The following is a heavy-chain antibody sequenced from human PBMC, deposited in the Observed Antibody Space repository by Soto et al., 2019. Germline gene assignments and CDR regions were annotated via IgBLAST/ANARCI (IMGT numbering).Heavy chain of an antibody. D-gene: IGHD3-10*01. CDR2: INWNSGDK. CDR3: VRGRGPMNRGYFYS. CDR1: GFKFDDFA. J-gene: IGHJ4*02. V-gene: IGHV3-9*01. Sequence: VQMVESGGGLVKPGMALRLSCVTSGFKFDDFAMHWVRQGQGKGLEWVAGINWNSGDKDYGESAKGRFVISRANGKRSLDLHMNSLRPEDTAVYYCVRGRGPMNRGYFYSWGRGTLVTVSP.